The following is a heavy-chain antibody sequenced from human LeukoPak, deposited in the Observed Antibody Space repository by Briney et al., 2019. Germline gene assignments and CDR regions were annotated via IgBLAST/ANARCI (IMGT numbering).Heavy chain of an antibody. CDR3: ARVGKNGWDFDH. CDR2: ISYDGSNK. D-gene: IGHD6-19*01. CDR1: GFTFSSYS. V-gene: IGHV3-30*03. J-gene: IGHJ4*02. Sequence: GGSLRLSCAASGFTFSSYSMNWVRQAPGKGLEWVAVISYDGSNKYYADSVKGRFTISRDNTKNSLYLQMTSLRADDTAVYYCARVGKNGWDFDHWGQGTLVTVSS.